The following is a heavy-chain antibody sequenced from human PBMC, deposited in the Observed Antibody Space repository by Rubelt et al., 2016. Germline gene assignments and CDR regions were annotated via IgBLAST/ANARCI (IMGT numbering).Heavy chain of an antibody. CDR1: GSTFRSYG. J-gene: IGHJ4*02. CDR3: TRGRAFNSFDY. Sequence: AASGSTFRSYGMNWVRQAPGKGLEWVANIKEDGSQKNYVDSVRGRFTISSDNAKNSLYLQMNSLKVDDTAVYYCTRGRAFNSFDYWGQGTLVTVSS. D-gene: IGHD3-10*01. V-gene: IGHV3-7*04. CDR2: IKEDGSQK.